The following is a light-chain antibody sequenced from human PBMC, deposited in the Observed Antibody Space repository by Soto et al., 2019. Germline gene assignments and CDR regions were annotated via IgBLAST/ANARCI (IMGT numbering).Light chain of an antibody. CDR1: QSVNNN. CDR2: SAY. J-gene: IGKJ3*01. Sequence: VLSPSPFTRSVSPGARATLSCTASQSVNNNVAWYQQKPGHTPRLLIYSAYIGATGTPARFSGSGSGSDFTLTISSLQSEDFAVYYCQQYNKWPLTFCPGSNVDI. V-gene: IGKV3-15*01. CDR3: QQYNKWPLT.